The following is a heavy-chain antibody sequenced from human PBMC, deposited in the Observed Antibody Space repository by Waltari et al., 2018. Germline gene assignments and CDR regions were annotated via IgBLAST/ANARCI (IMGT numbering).Heavy chain of an antibody. Sequence: VQLVESGGGLVQPGRSLRRSCAASGFTFDDYAIQWVRQAPGKGLGWVAFIRYDGSNKDYADSVKGRFTISRDNSKNTLYLQMNSLRAEDTAVYYCAKDLSSYYDSSGYYYNYFDDWGQGTLVTVSS. J-gene: IGHJ4*02. CDR2: IRYDGSNK. D-gene: IGHD3-22*01. CDR3: AKDLSSYYDSSGYYYNYFDD. CDR1: GFTFDDYA. V-gene: IGHV3-30*02.